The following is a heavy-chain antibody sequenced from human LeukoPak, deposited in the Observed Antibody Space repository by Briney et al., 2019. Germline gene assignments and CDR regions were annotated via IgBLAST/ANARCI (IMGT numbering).Heavy chain of an antibody. CDR1: GFTFSSYW. CDR3: AKRGVVIRAVLVVGFHKEAYYFDS. D-gene: IGHD2-15*01. CDR2: IKQDGSEK. V-gene: IGHV3-7*03. Sequence: GGSLRLSCAASGFTFSSYWMSWVRQAPGKGLECVANIKQDGSEKYYVDSVKGRFTISRDNAKNSLYLQMNSLRAEDTAVYFCAKRGVVIRAVLVVGFHKEAYYFDSWGQGALVTVSS. J-gene: IGHJ4*02.